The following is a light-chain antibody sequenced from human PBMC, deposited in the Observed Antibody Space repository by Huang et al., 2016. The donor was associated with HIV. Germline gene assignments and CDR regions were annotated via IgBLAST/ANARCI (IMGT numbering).Light chain of an antibody. J-gene: IGKJ1*01. V-gene: IGKV3-15*01. Sequence: EIVMTQSPGTLSVTPGERATLSCRASQNINTNLAWFQQKPGQAPRLLICAASTRTADFPARFSGSVSRTEFTLTISSLQSEVIAVYYWQQYNDWPRTFGQGTKVEIK. CDR1: QNINTN. CDR3: QQYNDWPRT. CDR2: AAS.